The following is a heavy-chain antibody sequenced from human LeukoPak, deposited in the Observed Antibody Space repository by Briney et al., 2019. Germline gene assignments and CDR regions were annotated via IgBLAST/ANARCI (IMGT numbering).Heavy chain of an antibody. J-gene: IGHJ6*03. V-gene: IGHV4-38-2*01. CDR2: IYHSGST. Sequence: SETLSLTCAVSGYSIRSDYYWAWIRQPPGKGLGWIGNIYHSGSTYYNPSLNSRVTISVDTSKNQFSLRLSSVTAADTAVFYCARVMGYYYYMDVWGTGTTVTVSS. D-gene: IGHD3-16*01. CDR3: ARVMGYYYYMDV. CDR1: GYSIRSDYY.